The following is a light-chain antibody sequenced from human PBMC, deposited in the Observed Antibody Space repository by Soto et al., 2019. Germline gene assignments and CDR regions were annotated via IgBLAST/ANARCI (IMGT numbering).Light chain of an antibody. J-gene: IGKJ1*01. Sequence: EIVMTQSPATLSLSPGERATLSFMASQIVISNLAWYQQKSGQAPSLLIFGASTRATGIPARFSGSGSGTEFTLTISSLQSEDFAVYYCQQYNNWPPGTFGQGTKVDIK. V-gene: IGKV3D-15*01. CDR1: QIVISN. CDR3: QQYNNWPPGT. CDR2: GAS.